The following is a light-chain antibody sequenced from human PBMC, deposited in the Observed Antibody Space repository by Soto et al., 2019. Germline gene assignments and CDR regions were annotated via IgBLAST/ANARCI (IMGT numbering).Light chain of an antibody. CDR1: SSDYASYHR. V-gene: IGLV2-18*01. CDR2: EVS. CDR3: SLYTTDSTYV. J-gene: IGLJ1*01. Sequence: QSAPTRPHSVTGSPGQSVTISCTGNSSDYASYHRVSWYQRPPGTGPKLMIYEVSNRPSGVPDRFSGSKSGNTASLTISGLQAEDEAEYYCSLYTTDSTYVFGAGTKVTAL.